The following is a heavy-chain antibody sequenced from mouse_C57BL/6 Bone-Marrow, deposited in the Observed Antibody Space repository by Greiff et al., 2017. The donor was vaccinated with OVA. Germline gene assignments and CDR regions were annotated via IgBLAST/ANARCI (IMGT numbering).Heavy chain of an antibody. J-gene: IGHJ2*01. CDR1: GFSINSDCY. V-gene: IGHV3-3*01. D-gene: IGHD2-3*01. CDR3: ARDGDGPYYFDY. CDR2: TFHSGIT. Sequence: EVQLQQSGPSLVRPSQTLSLTCTVTGFSINSDCYWIWIRQFPGNKLEYIGYTFHSGITYYNPSLASRTYITRDTSKNQFSLKLSSVTTEETDTYECARDGDGPYYFDYWGQGATLTVAS.